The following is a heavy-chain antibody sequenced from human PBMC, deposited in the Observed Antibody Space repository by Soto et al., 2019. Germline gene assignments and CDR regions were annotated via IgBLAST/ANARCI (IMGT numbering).Heavy chain of an antibody. V-gene: IGHV1-2*02. CDR3: AREGYCSSTSCFNWFDP. CDR1: GYTFTGYY. D-gene: IGHD2-2*01. J-gene: IGHJ5*02. CDR2: INPNSGGT. Sequence: ASVKVSCKASGYTFTGYYMHRVRQAPGQGLEWMGWINPNSGGTNYAQKFQGRVTMTRDTSISTAYMELSRLRSDDTAVYYCAREGYCSSTSCFNWFDPWGQGTLVTVS.